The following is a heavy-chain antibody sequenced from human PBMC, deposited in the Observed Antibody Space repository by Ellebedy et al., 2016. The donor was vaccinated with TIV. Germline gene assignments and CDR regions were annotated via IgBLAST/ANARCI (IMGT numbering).Heavy chain of an antibody. V-gene: IGHV3-21*04. CDR2: IRTTSNYK. CDR3: GRGSGLYNLGGESHFDY. CDR1: GFTFSSYS. D-gene: IGHD3-16*01. J-gene: IGHJ4*01. Sequence: GESLKISCAASGFTFSSYSLGWVRQAPGKGLEWISSIRTTSNYKYYAASVKGRFTISRDNSKNTVSLQMNSLRAEDTAVYYCGRGSGLYNLGGESHFDYWGQGSLVTVSS.